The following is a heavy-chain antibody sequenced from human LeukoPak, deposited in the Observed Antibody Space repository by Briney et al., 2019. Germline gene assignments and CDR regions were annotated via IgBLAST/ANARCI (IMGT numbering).Heavy chain of an antibody. CDR2: ISYSGST. Sequence: PSETLSLTCTASGGSISTSNYFWGWIRQPPGKGLEWIGTISYSGSTNYNPSLKSRVTISVDTSKNQFSLKLSSVTAADTAVYYCARKTVYYDSSRRYNPNEINYDYWGQGTLVTVSS. D-gene: IGHD3-22*01. J-gene: IGHJ4*02. CDR3: ARKTVYYDSSRRYNPNEINYDY. V-gene: IGHV4-39*07. CDR1: GGSISTSNYF.